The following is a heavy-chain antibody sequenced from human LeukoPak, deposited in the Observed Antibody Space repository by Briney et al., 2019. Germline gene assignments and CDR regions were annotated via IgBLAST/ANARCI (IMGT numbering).Heavy chain of an antibody. Sequence: ASVKVSCKASGYTFTGYYMHWVRQAPGQGLEWMGWINPNSGGTNYAQKFQGRVTMTRDTYISTAYMELSRLRSDDTAVYCCARSYYDSSGYYYFRGNYGMDVWGQGTTVTVSS. CDR2: INPNSGGT. CDR1: GYTFTGYY. J-gene: IGHJ6*02. V-gene: IGHV1-2*02. CDR3: ARSYYDSSGYYYFRGNYGMDV. D-gene: IGHD3-22*01.